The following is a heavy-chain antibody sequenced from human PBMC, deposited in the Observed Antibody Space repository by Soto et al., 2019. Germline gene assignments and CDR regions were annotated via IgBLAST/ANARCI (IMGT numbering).Heavy chain of an antibody. CDR3: ARGLDRSGGSHSFDY. Sequence: SETLSLTCAVYGGSFSGYYWSWIRQPPGKGLEWIGEINHSGSTNYNPSLKSRVTISVDTSKNQFSLKLSSVTAADTAVYYCARGLDRSGGSHSFDYWGQGTLVTVSS. CDR1: GGSFSGYY. CDR2: INHSGST. J-gene: IGHJ4*02. V-gene: IGHV4-34*01. D-gene: IGHD2-15*01.